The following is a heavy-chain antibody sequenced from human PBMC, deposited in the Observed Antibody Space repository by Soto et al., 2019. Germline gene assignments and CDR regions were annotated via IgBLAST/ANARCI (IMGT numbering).Heavy chain of an antibody. CDR3: RAEGAPRLYYYYYYYMDV. Sequence: PGGSLRLSCAASGFTFSSYAMSWVRQAPGKGLEWVSAISGSGGSTYYADSVKGRFTISRDNSKNTLYLQMNSLRAEDTAVYYCRAEGAPRLYYYYYYYMDVWGKGTTVTVSS. V-gene: IGHV3-23*01. CDR1: GFTFSSYA. CDR2: ISGSGGST. J-gene: IGHJ6*03. D-gene: IGHD1-26*01.